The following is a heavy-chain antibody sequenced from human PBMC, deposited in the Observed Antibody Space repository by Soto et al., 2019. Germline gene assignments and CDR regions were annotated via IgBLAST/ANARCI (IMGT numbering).Heavy chain of an antibody. CDR3: ATRRKDIVVVLSAPIYHCYGKDF. Sequence: GESLRISCKGSGYSFTSYWISWVRQMPGKGLEWMGRIDPSDSYTNYSPSFQGHVTISADKSISTAYLQWSSLKASDTAMYYCATRRKDIVVVLSAPIYHCYGKDFCSRGTTVTGSS. J-gene: IGHJ6*02. CDR1: GYSFTSYW. D-gene: IGHD2-2*01. V-gene: IGHV5-10-1*01. CDR2: IDPSDSYT.